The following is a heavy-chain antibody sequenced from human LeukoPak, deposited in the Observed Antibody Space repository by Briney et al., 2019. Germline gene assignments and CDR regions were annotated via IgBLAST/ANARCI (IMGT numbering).Heavy chain of an antibody. V-gene: IGHV4-61*01. Sequence: SETLSLTCTVSGDSISSSNSYWSWIRQPPGKGLEWIGYIYYSGSTNYNPSLKSRVTISVDTSKNQFSLKLSSVTAADTAVYYCARVKVSDFWSGPPVFDYWGQGTLVTVSS. CDR1: GDSISSSNSY. CDR2: IYYSGST. D-gene: IGHD3-3*01. CDR3: ARVKVSDFWSGPPVFDY. J-gene: IGHJ4*02.